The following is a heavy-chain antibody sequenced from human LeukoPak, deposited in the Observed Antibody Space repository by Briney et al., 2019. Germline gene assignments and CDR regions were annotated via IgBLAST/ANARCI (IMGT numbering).Heavy chain of an antibody. J-gene: IGHJ4*02. D-gene: IGHD6-13*01. CDR3: ASGNGYSSSWYYFDY. CDR2: IYYSGST. CDR1: GGSISSYY. V-gene: IGHV4-59*01. Sequence: PSETLSLTCTVSGGSISSYYWSWIRQPPGKGLEWIGYIYYSGSTNYNPSLKSRVTISVDTPKNQFSLKLSSVTAADTAVYYCASGNGYSSSWYYFDYWGQGTLVTVSS.